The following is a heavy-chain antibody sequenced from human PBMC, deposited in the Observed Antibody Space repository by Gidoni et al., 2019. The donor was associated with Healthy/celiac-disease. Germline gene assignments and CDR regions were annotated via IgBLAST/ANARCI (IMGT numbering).Heavy chain of an antibody. D-gene: IGHD3-3*01. J-gene: IGHJ6*02. Sequence: QVQLVESGGGVVQPGRSLSLSCAASGFAFSSFAMHWVRQAPGKGLEWVAVISYDGSNKYYADSVKGRFTISRDNSKNTLYLQMNSLRAEDTAVYYCARDNKPYDFYYYYYGMDVWGQGTTVTVSS. CDR2: ISYDGSNK. V-gene: IGHV3-30-3*01. CDR1: GFAFSSFA. CDR3: ARDNKPYDFYYYYYGMDV.